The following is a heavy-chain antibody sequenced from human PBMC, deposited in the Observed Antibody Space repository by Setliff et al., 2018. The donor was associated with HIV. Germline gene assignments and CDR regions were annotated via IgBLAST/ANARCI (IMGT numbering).Heavy chain of an antibody. CDR1: GVSINRTDHY. CDR3: ARVPVAGANWFDP. CDR2: VSQSGST. Sequence: SETLSLTCSVSGVSINRTDHYWGWIRQSPGRRLEWIGSVSQSGSTYYNPSLNSRITISVDRSKNLFSLKLISVTAADQGVYYCARVPVAGANWFDPWGRGTLVTVSS. J-gene: IGHJ5*02. V-gene: IGHV4-39*01. D-gene: IGHD2-21*01.